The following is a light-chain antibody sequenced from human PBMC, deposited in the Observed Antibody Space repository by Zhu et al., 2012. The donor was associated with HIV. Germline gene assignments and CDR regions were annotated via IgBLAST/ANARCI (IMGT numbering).Light chain of an antibody. J-gene: IGKJ1*01. V-gene: IGKV1-6*01. CDR1: QDIRHH. CDR2: AAS. Sequence: AIQMTQSPSSLSASVGDRVTITCRASQDIRHHLGWYQQRPGRAPKLLIYAASGLQSEVPSRFDGGGSGTDFSLTITGLQPEDFATYYCLQDYTYPPTFGPGTRVKS. CDR3: LQDYTYPPT.